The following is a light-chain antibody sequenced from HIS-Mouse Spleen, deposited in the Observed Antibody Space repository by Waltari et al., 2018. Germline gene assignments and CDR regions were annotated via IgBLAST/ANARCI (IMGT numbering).Light chain of an antibody. CDR3: QQYGSSPPNT. V-gene: IGKV3-20*01. CDR2: GAS. CDR1: QSDSSSY. Sequence: EIVLTQSPGTLSLSPGERATLSCRASQSDSSSYLAWYQQKPGQAPRRLIYGASSRATGIPDRFSGSGSGTDFTLTISRLEPEDFAVYYCQQYGSSPPNTFGQGTKLEIK. J-gene: IGKJ2*01.